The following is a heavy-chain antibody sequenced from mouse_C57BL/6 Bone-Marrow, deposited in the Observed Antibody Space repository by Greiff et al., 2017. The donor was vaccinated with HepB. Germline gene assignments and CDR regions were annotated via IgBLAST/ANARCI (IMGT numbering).Heavy chain of an antibody. V-gene: IGHV3-6*01. CDR2: ISYDGSN. CDR3: ARGGSSSLYAMDY. D-gene: IGHD1-1*01. Sequence: EVKLQESGPGLVKPSQSLSLTCSVTGYSITSGYYWTWIRQFPGNKLEWMGYISYDGSNNYNPSLKNRISITRDTSKNQFFLKLNPVTTEDTATYYCARGGSSSLYAMDYWGQGTSVTVSS. J-gene: IGHJ4*01. CDR1: GYSITSGYY.